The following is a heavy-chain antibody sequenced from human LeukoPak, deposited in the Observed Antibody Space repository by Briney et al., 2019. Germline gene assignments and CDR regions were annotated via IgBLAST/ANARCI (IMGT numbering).Heavy chain of an antibody. J-gene: IGHJ4*02. V-gene: IGHV1-2*02. CDR2: INPNSGGT. Sequence: GASVKVSCKASGYTFTGYYIHWVRQAPGQGLERMGWINPNSGGTNYAQNFQGTVTTTRDTSTSTAYMELSRLRSDDTAVYYCARRLGAGTTLGYWGQGTLVTVSS. CDR1: GYTFTGYY. D-gene: IGHD1-1*01. CDR3: ARRLGAGTTLGY.